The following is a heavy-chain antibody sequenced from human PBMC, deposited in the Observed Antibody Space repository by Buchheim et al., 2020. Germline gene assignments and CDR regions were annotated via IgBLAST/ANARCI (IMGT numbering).Heavy chain of an antibody. D-gene: IGHD3-10*01. CDR1: GYTFTGYY. J-gene: IGHJ4*02. Sequence: QVQLVQSGAEVKKPGASVKVSCKASGYTFTGYYMHWVRQAPGQGLGWMGWINPNSGGTNYAQKCQGRVTMTRDTSIRKAYMELSRLRSDDTAVYYCARQGWFGELLSPFDYWGQGTL. CDR3: ARQGWFGELLSPFDY. V-gene: IGHV1-2*02. CDR2: INPNSGGT.